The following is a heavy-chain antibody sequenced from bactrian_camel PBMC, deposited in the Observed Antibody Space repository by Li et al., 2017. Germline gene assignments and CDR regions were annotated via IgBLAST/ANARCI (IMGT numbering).Heavy chain of an antibody. CDR2: VYPAGFTT. Sequence: VQLVESGGGSVQAGGSLRLSCVASGVNYSRNCMGWWRQAPGKEREAVATVYPAGFTTYYADSVKGRFTISRDNAKNTLYLQMNSLKPEDTALYYCAANLYGSCSPSWASVSRWDYWGRGTQVTVS. D-gene: IGHD3*01. CDR3: AANLYGSCSPSWASVSRWDY. V-gene: IGHV3S54*01. CDR1: GVNYSRNC. J-gene: IGHJ4*01.